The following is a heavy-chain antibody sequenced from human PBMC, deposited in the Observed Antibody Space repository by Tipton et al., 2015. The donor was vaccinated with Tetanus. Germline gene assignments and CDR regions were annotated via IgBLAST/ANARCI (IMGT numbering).Heavy chain of an antibody. D-gene: IGHD2-8*01. CDR1: GFNFNKYP. Sequence: QLVQSGGGVVQPGNSLRLSCEASGFNFNKYPMHWVRQAPDKAPEWVAVTSYDGRAAFYTDSVKGRFTISRDNSKNTMYLQMNSLRAEDTAVYYCTKDVGIVLFDYWGQGTLVTVSS. CDR3: TKDVGIVLFDY. CDR2: TSYDGRAA. V-gene: IGHV3-30-3*02. J-gene: IGHJ4*02.